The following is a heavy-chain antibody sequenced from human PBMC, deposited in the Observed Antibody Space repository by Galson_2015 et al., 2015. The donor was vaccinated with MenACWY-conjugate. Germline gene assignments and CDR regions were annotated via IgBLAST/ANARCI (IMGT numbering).Heavy chain of an antibody. CDR1: GYNFSKYW. CDR2: IWPGDSST. CDR3: ARHGLSAWSTWFDP. J-gene: IGHJ5*02. Sequence: QSGAEVKKPGESLQISCRDSGYNFSKYWIGWVRLMPGKGLEWMGLIWPGDSSTRYNPSFQGQVTMAADKSTSTAYLEWSSLKASDTAMYYCARHGLSAWSTWFDPWGQGTLVTVSS. D-gene: IGHD2-8*02. V-gene: IGHV5-51*01.